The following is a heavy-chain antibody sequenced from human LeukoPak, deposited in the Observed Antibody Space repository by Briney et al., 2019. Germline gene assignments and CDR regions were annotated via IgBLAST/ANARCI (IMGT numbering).Heavy chain of an antibody. CDR1: GLTFKDAW. CDR3: AHVGSAPWRLTS. Sequence: PGGSLRLSCAVSGLTFKDAWMSWVRQAPGKGLEWVGRLLSEGSGGTAHYAAPVKGRFTTSRDDSRNAIFLQMNGLKIDDTGVYYCAHVGSAPWRLTSWGQGTLVTVSS. V-gene: IGHV3-15*01. J-gene: IGHJ4*01. D-gene: IGHD1-26*01. CDR2: LLSEGSGGTA.